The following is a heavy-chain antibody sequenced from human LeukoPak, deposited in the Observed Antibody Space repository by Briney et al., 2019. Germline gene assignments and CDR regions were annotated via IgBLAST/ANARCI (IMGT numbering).Heavy chain of an antibody. D-gene: IGHD4-11*01. CDR3: ARAGYGNAFDI. CDR1: GFTFSSYW. CDR2: IKTDGSKT. Sequence: PGRSLRLSCAAPGFTFSSYWMHWVRQAPGKGPVWVSRIKTDGSKTNYADSVKGRFTISRDNAKNMLYLQMNSLRAEDTAVYYCARAGYGNAFDIWGQGTMVTVSS. V-gene: IGHV3-74*01. J-gene: IGHJ3*02.